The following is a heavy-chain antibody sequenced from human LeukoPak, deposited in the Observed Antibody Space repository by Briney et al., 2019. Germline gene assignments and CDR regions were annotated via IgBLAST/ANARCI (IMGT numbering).Heavy chain of an antibody. J-gene: IGHJ4*02. CDR1: GFTFSSYS. CDR2: ISSSSSTI. V-gene: IGHV3-48*01. CDR3: ASPVMVRGVKYSDY. Sequence: GGSPRLSCAASGFTFSSYSMNWVRQAPGKGLEWVSYISSSSSTIYYADSVKGRFTISRDNAKNSLYLQMNSLRAEDTAVYYCASPVMVRGVKYSDYWGQGTLVTVSS. D-gene: IGHD3-10*01.